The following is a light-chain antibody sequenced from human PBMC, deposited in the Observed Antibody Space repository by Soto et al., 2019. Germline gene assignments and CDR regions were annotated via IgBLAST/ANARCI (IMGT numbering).Light chain of an antibody. J-gene: IGKJ1*01. V-gene: IGKV3-15*01. CDR2: GAS. Sequence: EIVMTQSPATLSVSQVERGTLSCMASQSVGSDLAWYQQKPGQAPRLVIYGASTRATGIPARFSGSGSGTEFTLTISSLQSEDFAVYYCQQYNNWPPWTFGQGTKVDI. CDR1: QSVGSD. CDR3: QQYNNWPPWT.